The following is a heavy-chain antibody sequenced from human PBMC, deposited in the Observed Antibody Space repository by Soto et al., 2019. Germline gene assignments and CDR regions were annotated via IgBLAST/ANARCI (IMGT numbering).Heavy chain of an antibody. CDR2: IYYSGST. V-gene: IGHV4-30-4*01. J-gene: IGHJ4*02. CDR1: GGSISSGDYY. Sequence: SETLSLTCTVSGGSISSGDYYWSWIRQPPGKGLEWIGYIYYSGSTYYNPSPKSRVTISVDTSKNQFSLKLSSVTAADTAVYYCARADVNYDILTGTTHFDYWGQGTLVTVSS. D-gene: IGHD3-9*01. CDR3: ARADVNYDILTGTTHFDY.